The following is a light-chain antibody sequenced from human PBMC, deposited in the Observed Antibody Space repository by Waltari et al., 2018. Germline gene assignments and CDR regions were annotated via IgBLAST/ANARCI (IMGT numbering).Light chain of an antibody. CDR3: QQYGTSPYT. V-gene: IGKV3-20*01. CDR2: GAS. J-gene: IGKJ2*01. Sequence: EIVLTQSPGTLSLSPGESATLSCRASQSVSSTYLGWYQQKPGQPPRLLIYGASRRATGIPDRFSGSGSGTDFTLTISRLEPEDFGVYYCQQYGTSPYTFGQGTKLEIK. CDR1: QSVSSTY.